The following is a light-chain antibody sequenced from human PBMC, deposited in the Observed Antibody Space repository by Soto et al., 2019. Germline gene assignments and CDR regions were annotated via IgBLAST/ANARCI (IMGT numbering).Light chain of an antibody. CDR3: SSYAGSNNFVL. Sequence: QSVLTQPPSASGSPGQSVTISCTGTTSDVGGYHFVSWYQQHPGKAPKLMIYEVYKRSSGVPDRFSGFKSGNTASLIVSGLQAEDEAYYYCSSYAGSNNFVLFGGGTKLTVL. V-gene: IGLV2-8*01. CDR1: TSDVGGYHF. CDR2: EVY. J-gene: IGLJ2*01.